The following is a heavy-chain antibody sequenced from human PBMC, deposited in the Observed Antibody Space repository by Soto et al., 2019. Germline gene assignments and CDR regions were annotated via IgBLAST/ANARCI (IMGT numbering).Heavy chain of an antibody. D-gene: IGHD3-10*01. J-gene: IGHJ6*02. V-gene: IGHV1-69*13. CDR2: IIPIFGTA. CDR3: ARDRGSLAADHYGSGSSAYGMDV. Sequence: GASVKVSCKASGGTFSSYAISWVRQAPGQGLEWMGGIIPIFGTANYAQKFQGRVTITADESTSTAYMELSSLRSEDTAVYYCARDRGSLAADHYGSGSSAYGMDVWGQGTTVTVSS. CDR1: GGTFSSYA.